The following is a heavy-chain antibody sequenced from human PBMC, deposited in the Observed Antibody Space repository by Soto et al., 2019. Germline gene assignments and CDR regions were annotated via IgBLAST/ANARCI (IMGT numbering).Heavy chain of an antibody. J-gene: IGHJ6*03. Sequence: EVQLVESGGGLVQPGGSLRLSCAASGFTFSNYAMDWVRQAPGKVLEYVSGISSNGVGTYYANSVKDRFTIPGDNPKKRLYLQLGSLRAEDMAGYSCPRRGQPDYYYLAVWAKGPRSPSP. D-gene: IGHD3-16*01. V-gene: IGHV3-64*01. CDR3: PRRGQPDYYYLAV. CDR1: GFTFSNYA. CDR2: ISSNGVGT.